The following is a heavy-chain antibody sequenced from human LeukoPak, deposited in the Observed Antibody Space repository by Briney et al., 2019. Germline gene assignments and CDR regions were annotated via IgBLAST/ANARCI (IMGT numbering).Heavy chain of an antibody. CDR2: INQSGST. D-gene: IGHD3-22*01. CDR3: ARYLGSGYYSHFDY. Sequence: SETLSLTCAVYGGSFSGYYWSWIRQPPGKGLEWIGEINQSGSTNYNPSLKSRVTISVDTSKNQFSLKLSSVTAADTAVYYCARYLGSGYYSHFDYWGQGTLVTVSS. CDR1: GGSFSGYY. J-gene: IGHJ4*02. V-gene: IGHV4-34*01.